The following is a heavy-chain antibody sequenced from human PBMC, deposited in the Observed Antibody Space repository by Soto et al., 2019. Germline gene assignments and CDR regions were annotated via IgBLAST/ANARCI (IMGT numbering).Heavy chain of an antibody. V-gene: IGHV5-10-1*03. J-gene: IGHJ4*02. Sequence: EVQLVQSGAEVKKPGESLRLSCKGSGYRFISYWISWVRQRPGKGLAWVGRIDPSDSYTTYSPSFQGHVTISIDQSINAAYLQWSSLQASDTAMYYFVRHGNGIPYSFDYWGRGTLVPVSS. CDR1: GYRFISYW. CDR2: IDPSDSYT. CDR3: VRHGNGIPYSFDY.